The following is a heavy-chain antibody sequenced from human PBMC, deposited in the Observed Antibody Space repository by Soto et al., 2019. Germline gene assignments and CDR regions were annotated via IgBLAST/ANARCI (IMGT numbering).Heavy chain of an antibody. V-gene: IGHV4-59*02. CDR2: IYYIGAY. J-gene: IGHJ5*02. Sequence: QVQLQQSGPGLVRPSETLSLSCSVSGASVSSYYWSWVRQPPGKGLEWIGYIYYIGAYNYNPSLKSRVTISVDTSKNQFSLKLTSVTAADMAVYYCARTPETRDWLDPWGQGTLVTVSS. D-gene: IGHD1-7*01. CDR1: GASVSSYY. CDR3: ARTPETRDWLDP.